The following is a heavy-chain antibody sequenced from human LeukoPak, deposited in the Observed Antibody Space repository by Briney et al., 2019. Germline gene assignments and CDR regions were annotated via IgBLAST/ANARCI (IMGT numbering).Heavy chain of an antibody. CDR3: AKCRRMVDAFDI. D-gene: IGHD3-10*01. CDR1: GGSFSGYY. CDR2: IYHSGST. Sequence: SETLSLTCAVYGGSFSGYYWSWIRQPPGKGLQWIGSIYHSGSTYYNPSLKSRITISVDTSKNQFSLKLSSVTAADTAVYYCAKCRRMVDAFDIWGQGTMVTVSS. J-gene: IGHJ3*02. V-gene: IGHV4-34*01.